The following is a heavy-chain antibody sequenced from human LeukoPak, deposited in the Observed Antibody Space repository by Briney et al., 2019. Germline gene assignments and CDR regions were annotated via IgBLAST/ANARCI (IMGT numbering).Heavy chain of an antibody. V-gene: IGHV4-34*01. D-gene: IGHD3-22*01. CDR3: ARSYYYDSSGYLGGYYYMDV. Sequence: PSETLSLTCAVYGGSFSAYYWSWIRQPPGKGLEWIGEITYTGSTNYNPSLESRVTISVDRSKNQFSLKLSSVTAADTAVYYCARSYYYDSSGYLGGYYYMDVWGKGTTVTISS. CDR1: GGSFSAYY. J-gene: IGHJ6*03. CDR2: ITYTGST.